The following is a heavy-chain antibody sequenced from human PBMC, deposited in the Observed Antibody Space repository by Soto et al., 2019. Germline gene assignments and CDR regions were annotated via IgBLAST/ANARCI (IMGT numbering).Heavy chain of an antibody. CDR1: GFTFGTTD. Sequence: LRLSCAASGFTFGTTDMSWVRQAPGEGLEWVSTIDGSGGITYYADSVKGRFTISRDNSRNTVYLQMNSPRGDDTALYYCVKNSGWFNTWGQGALVTVSS. CDR3: VKNSGWFNT. CDR2: IDGSGGIT. D-gene: IGHD3-10*01. V-gene: IGHV3-23*01. J-gene: IGHJ5*02.